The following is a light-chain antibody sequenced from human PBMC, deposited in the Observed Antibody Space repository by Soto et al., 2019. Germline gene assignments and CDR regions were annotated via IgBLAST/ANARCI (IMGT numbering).Light chain of an antibody. CDR1: SSNIGAGYD. J-gene: IGLJ2*01. CDR3: HSYDSSLTGSV. V-gene: IGLV1-40*01. Sequence: QSALTQPPSVSGAPGQRVTISCTGTSSNIGAGYDVHWYQHLPGTAPKLLIYGNINRPSGVPGRFSGSRSGTSASLAITGLQAEDEADYYCHSYDSSLTGSVFGGGTKVTVL. CDR2: GNI.